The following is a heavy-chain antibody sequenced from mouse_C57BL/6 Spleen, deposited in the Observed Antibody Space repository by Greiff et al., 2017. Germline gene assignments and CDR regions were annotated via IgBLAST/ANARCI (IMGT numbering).Heavy chain of an antibody. Sequence: QVQLQQPGAELVKPGASVKMSCKASGYTFTSYWITWVKQRPGQGLEWFGDIYPGSGSTNYNETFKSKATLTVDRYTSKADLQLSSLTSEDDAVDYCASDEGYYPAWFAYWGEGTLVTVSA. CDR2: IYPGSGST. D-gene: IGHD2-3*01. V-gene: IGHV1-55*01. J-gene: IGHJ3*01. CDR1: GYTFTSYW. CDR3: ASDEGYYPAWFAY.